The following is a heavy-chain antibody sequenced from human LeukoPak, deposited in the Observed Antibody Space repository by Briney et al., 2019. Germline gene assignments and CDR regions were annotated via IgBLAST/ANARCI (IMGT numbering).Heavy chain of an antibody. Sequence: PSETLSLTCAVSGGSISSSNWWSWVRQPPGKGLEWIGEIYHSGSTNYNPSLKSRVTISVDTSKNQFSLKLSSVTAADTAVYYCARGPYDFWSGLVWFDPWGQGTLVTVSS. V-gene: IGHV4-4*02. CDR3: ARGPYDFWSGLVWFDP. D-gene: IGHD3-3*01. CDR2: IYHSGST. J-gene: IGHJ5*02. CDR1: GGSISSSNW.